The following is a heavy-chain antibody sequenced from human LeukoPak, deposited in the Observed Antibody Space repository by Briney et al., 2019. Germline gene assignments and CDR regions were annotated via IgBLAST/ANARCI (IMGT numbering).Heavy chain of an antibody. V-gene: IGHV5-51*01. Sequence: AGESLKISCKGSGYSFTNYWIGWVRLMPGKGLEWMGNIFPGDSDTKYSPSFQGQVTISADKSISTAYLQWSSLKASDTAMYYCARHRDYDYVWGSYRYVPYYFDLWGRGTLVTVSS. CDR2: IFPGDSDT. CDR1: GYSFTNYW. J-gene: IGHJ4*02. D-gene: IGHD3-16*02. CDR3: ARHRDYDYVWGSYRYVPYYFDL.